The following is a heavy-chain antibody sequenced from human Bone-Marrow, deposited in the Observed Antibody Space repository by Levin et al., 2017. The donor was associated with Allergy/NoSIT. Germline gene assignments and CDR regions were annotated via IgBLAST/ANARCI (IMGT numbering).Heavy chain of an antibody. D-gene: IGHD2-2*01. V-gene: IGHV3-48*01. Sequence: GGSLRLSCAASGFTFSTYSMNWVRQAPGKGLEWVSYISSSSSTIYYADSVKGRFTISRDNAKNSLYLQMNSLRAEDTAVYYCARDPYCSRTSCYDDGWFDPWGQGTLVTVSS. CDR2: ISSSSSTI. CDR1: GFTFSTYS. CDR3: ARDPYCSRTSCYDDGWFDP. J-gene: IGHJ5*02.